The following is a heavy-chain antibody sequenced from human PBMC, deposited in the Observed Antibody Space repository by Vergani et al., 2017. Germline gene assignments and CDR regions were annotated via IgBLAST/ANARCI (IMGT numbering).Heavy chain of an antibody. J-gene: IGHJ4*02. CDR1: GGSFSGYY. CDR2: INHSGST. CDR3: ARGADYDILTGYYHFDY. V-gene: IGHV4-34*01. D-gene: IGHD3-9*01. Sequence: QVQLPQWGAGLLKPSETLSLTCAVYGGSFSGYYWSWIRQPPGKGLEWIGEINHSGSTNYNPSLKSRVTISVDTSKNQFSLKLSAVTAADTAVYYCARGADYDILTGYYHFDYWGQGTLVTVSS.